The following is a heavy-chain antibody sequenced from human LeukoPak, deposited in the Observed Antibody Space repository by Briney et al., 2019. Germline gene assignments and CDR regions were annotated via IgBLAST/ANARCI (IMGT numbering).Heavy chain of an antibody. CDR2: INHSGST. J-gene: IGHJ4*02. Sequence: PSETLSLTCAVYGGSFSGYYWSWIRQPPGKGLEWIGEINHSGSTNYNPSLKSRVTISVNTSKNQFSLKLSSVTAADTAVYYCVRGTWETRFGYWGQGTLVTVSS. CDR3: VRGTWETRFGY. CDR1: GGSFSGYY. D-gene: IGHD1-14*01. V-gene: IGHV4-34*01.